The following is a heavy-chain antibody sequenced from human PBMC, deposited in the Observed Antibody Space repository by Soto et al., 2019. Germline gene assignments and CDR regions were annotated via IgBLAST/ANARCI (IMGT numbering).Heavy chain of an antibody. CDR3: ARSKGNFIAVAAGHY. J-gene: IGHJ4*02. Sequence: ASVKVSCKASGYTFTSYAMHWVSQAPGQRLEWMGWINAGNGNTKYSQKFQGRVTITRDTSASTAYMELSSLRSEDTAVYYCARSKGNFIAVAAGHYWGQGTLFLVSS. CDR1: GYTFTSYA. V-gene: IGHV1-3*01. CDR2: INAGNGNT. D-gene: IGHD6-19*01.